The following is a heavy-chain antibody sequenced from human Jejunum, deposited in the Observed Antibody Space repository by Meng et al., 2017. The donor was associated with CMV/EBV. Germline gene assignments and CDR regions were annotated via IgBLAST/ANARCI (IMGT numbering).Heavy chain of an antibody. J-gene: IGHJ4*02. CDR1: GYTFAGYV. V-gene: IGHV1-18*01. D-gene: IGHD3-10*01. Sequence: QVHLLQSGPEVKKPGASVRVSCNASGYTFAGYVISWLRQAPGQGLEWMGWFVNNVVTYSAQKFQGRFTMTTDTHTSTAFMELRSLRSDDTAVYYCARGTPGRSYSDYWGQGTLVTVSS. CDR3: ARGTPGRSYSDY. CDR2: FVNNVVT.